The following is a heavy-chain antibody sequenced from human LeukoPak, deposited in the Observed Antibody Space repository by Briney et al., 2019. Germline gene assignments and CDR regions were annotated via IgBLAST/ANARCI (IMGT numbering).Heavy chain of an antibody. Sequence: GGSLRLSCAASGLTFGSSSMNWVRQAPGKGLEWVSSISFGGSHISYPDSLKGRFTISRDNAKNSLYLQVNSLRAEDTALYYCARDRSSGWYSEIDYWGQGTLVTVSS. V-gene: IGHV3-21*01. CDR1: GLTFGSSS. J-gene: IGHJ4*02. CDR2: ISFGGSHI. D-gene: IGHD6-19*01. CDR3: ARDRSSGWYSEIDY.